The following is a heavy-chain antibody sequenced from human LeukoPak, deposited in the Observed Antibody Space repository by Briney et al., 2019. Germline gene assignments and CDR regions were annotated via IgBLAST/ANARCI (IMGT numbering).Heavy chain of an antibody. V-gene: IGHV1-2*02. Sequence: ASVKVSCKASGYTFTGYYMHWVRQAPGQGLDWMGWINPNSGGTNYAQKFQGRVTMTRDTSISTAYMKLSRLTSDDTAVYYCARGWGATISYGMGLVASWGQGTLVTVSS. CDR3: ARGWGATISYGMGLVAS. CDR2: INPNSGGT. J-gene: IGHJ4*02. D-gene: IGHD1-26*01. CDR1: GYTFTGYY.